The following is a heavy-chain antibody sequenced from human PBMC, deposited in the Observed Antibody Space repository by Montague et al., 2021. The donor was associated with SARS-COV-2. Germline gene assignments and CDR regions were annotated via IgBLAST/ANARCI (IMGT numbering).Heavy chain of an antibody. D-gene: IGHD3-9*01. CDR3: ARIRGDILGGYYYGMDV. V-gene: IGHV2-70*01. J-gene: IGHJ6*02. CDR2: IDWDDDK. CDR1: GFSLSTSGMC. Sequence: PALVKPTQTLTLTCTFSGFSLSTSGMCMSWIRQPPGKALEWLALIDWDDDKYYSTSLKIRLTISKDTSKNQVVLTMTNMDPVDTATYYCARIRGDILGGYYYGMDVWGQGTTVTVSS.